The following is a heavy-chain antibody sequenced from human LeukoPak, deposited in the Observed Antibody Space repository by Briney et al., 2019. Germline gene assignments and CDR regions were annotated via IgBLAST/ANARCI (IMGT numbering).Heavy chain of an antibody. CDR2: IRYDGSNK. CDR3: AKLETTDAFDI. CDR1: GFTFSSYG. J-gene: IGHJ3*02. Sequence: GGSLRLSCAASGFTFSSYGMHWVRQAPGKGLEWVTFIRYDGSNKYYADSVKGRFTISRDNSKNTLYLQMNGLRAEDTAVYYCAKLETTDAFDIWGQGTMVTVSS. D-gene: IGHD1-1*01. V-gene: IGHV3-30*02.